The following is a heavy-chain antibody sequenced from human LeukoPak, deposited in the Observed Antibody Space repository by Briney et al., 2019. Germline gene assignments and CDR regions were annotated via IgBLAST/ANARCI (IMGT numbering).Heavy chain of an antibody. CDR1: GASISSYY. Sequence: SQTLSLTCTVSGASISSYYWSWIRQPPGKGLEWIGHIFYIGSSNYNPSLKSRVTISLSRPNNQFSLRLTSVTAADTAVYYCAWALVAPAPPLFNIWGQGTIVTVSS. CDR2: IFYIGSS. V-gene: IGHV4-59*01. CDR3: AWALVAPAPPLFNI. D-gene: IGHD2-2*01. J-gene: IGHJ3*02.